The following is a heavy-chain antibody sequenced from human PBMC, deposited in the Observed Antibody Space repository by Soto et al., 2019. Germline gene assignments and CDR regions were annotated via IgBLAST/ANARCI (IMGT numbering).Heavy chain of an antibody. CDR1: GFTFGNYW. D-gene: IGHD4-17*01. V-gene: IGHV3-7*05. CDR2: IRGDGSRE. J-gene: IGHJ3*02. Sequence: DVQLVESGGDLVQPGGSLRLSCAASGFTFGNYWMAWVRQAPGKGLEWVANIRGDGSREYYLDSVRGRFSVSRDNAQEPLYLQMTGLRVEDTAVYYCARDVNYGDGTAYYDVFDIWGQGTVVTVSS. CDR3: ARDVNYGDGTAYYDVFDI.